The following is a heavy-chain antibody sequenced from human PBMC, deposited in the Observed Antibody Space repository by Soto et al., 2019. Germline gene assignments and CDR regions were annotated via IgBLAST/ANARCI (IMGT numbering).Heavy chain of an antibody. J-gene: IGHJ5*02. CDR2: IYYSGST. CDR1: GGSISSSSYY. CDR3: ASPKIAFYNWFDP. V-gene: IGHV4-39*01. Sequence: PSETLSLTCTVSGGSISSSSYYWGWIRQPPGKGLEWIGSIYYSGSTYYNPSLKSRVTISVDTSKNQFSLKLSSVTAADTAVYYCASPKIAFYNWFDPWGQGTLFTVSS. D-gene: IGHD3-3*02.